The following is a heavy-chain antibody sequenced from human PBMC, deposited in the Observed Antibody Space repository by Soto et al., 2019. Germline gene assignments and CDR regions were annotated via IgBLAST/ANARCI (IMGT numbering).Heavy chain of an antibody. V-gene: IGHV1-8*01. CDR1: GSTFTSYD. CDR2: MNPNSGNT. CDR3: ARGRSMRPGITIFGVVSPRYYYYGMDV. D-gene: IGHD3-3*01. J-gene: IGHJ6*02. Sequence: GASVKVSCKASGSTFTSYDINWVRQATGQGLEWMGWMNPNSGNTGYAQKFQGRVTMTRNTSISTAYMELGSLRSEDTAVYYCARGRSMRPGITIFGVVSPRYYYYGMDVWGQGTTVTVSS.